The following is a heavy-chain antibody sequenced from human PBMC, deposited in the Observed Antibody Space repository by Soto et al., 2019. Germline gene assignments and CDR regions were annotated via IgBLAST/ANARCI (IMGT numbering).Heavy chain of an antibody. CDR1: GFTFSSYS. Sequence: VQLVESGGGLVQPGGSLRLSCAASGFTFSSYSMNWVRQAPGKGLEWVSYISSRSSTIYYADSVKGRFTISRDDAKNSLYLQMNSLRDEDTAVYYCARGRADYYYYAMDVWGQGSTVTVSS. J-gene: IGHJ6*02. V-gene: IGHV3-48*02. CDR3: ARGRADYYYYAMDV. CDR2: ISSRSSTI.